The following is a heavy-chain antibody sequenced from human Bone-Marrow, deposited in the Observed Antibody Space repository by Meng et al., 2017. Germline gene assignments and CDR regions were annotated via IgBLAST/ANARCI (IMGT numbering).Heavy chain of an antibody. CDR3: ARDSSGSGDEIDC. CDR2: ISSSGSTI. CDR1: GFTFSSYE. D-gene: IGHD3-10*01. J-gene: IGHJ4*02. V-gene: IGHV3-48*03. Sequence: GESLKISCAASGFTFSSYEMNWVRQAPGKGLEWVSYISSSGSTIYYADSVKGRFTISRDNAKNSLFLYMNSLRGDDTAVYYCARDSSGSGDEIDCWGQGTLVTVSS.